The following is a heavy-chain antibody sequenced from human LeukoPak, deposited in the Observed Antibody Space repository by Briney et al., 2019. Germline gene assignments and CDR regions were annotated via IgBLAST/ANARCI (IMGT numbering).Heavy chain of an antibody. Sequence: GASVKVSCKASGYTFTSYDINWVRQATGQGLEWMGWMNPNSGNTGYAQKFQGRVTITRNTSISTAYMELSSLRSEDTAVYYCARDSLIYYDILTGPRRDYYYYYMDVWGKGTTVTVSS. V-gene: IGHV1-8*03. D-gene: IGHD3-9*01. J-gene: IGHJ6*03. CDR2: MNPNSGNT. CDR3: ARDSLIYYDILTGPRRDYYYYYMDV. CDR1: GYTFTSYD.